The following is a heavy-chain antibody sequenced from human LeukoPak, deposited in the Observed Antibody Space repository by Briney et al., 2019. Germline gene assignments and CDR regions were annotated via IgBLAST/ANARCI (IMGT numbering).Heavy chain of an antibody. D-gene: IGHD3-22*01. CDR2: INPDGSST. V-gene: IGHV3-74*01. Sequence: PGGSLSLSCAASGFTFGTYWMHWVRQGPGKGLVWVSRINPDGSSTTYADSVKGRFTISRDNAKNTLYLQMSSLRDEDTAVYYCARGRYYYDPLDYWGQGTLVTVSS. CDR3: ARGRYYYDPLDY. J-gene: IGHJ4*02. CDR1: GFTFGTYW.